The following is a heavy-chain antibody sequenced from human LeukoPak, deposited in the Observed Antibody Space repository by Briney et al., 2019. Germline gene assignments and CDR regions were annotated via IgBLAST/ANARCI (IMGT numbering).Heavy chain of an antibody. J-gene: IGHJ4*02. D-gene: IGHD2-2*01. Sequence: PGGSLRLSCAASGFTFSSYGMHWVRQAPGKGLEWVAFIRYDGSNKYYADSVKGRFTISRDNSKNTLYLQMNSLRAEDTAVYYCAKDHYIVVVPAATIDYWGQGTLVTVSS. V-gene: IGHV3-30*02. CDR2: IRYDGSNK. CDR3: AKDHYIVVVPAATIDY. CDR1: GFTFSSYG.